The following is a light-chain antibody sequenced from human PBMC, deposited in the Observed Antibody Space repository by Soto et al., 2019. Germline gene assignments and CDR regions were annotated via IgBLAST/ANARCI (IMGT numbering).Light chain of an antibody. Sequence: QLVLTQSSSASASLGSSVKLTCTLSSGHSSYIIAWHQQQPGKAPRYLMKLEGSGSYNKGSGVPDRFSGSSSGADRYLTISHLQFEDEDNYYCETWDSNPRVFGGGTKLTVL. CDR3: ETWDSNPRV. CDR1: SGHSSYI. J-gene: IGLJ2*01. CDR2: LEGSGSY. V-gene: IGLV4-60*02.